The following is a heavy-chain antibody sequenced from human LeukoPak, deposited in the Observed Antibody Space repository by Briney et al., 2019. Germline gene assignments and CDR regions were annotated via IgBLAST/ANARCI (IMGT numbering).Heavy chain of an antibody. CDR1: GFTFSGYG. CDR3: AKTLNRGGFFGVVIIDQYYGLDV. J-gene: IGHJ6*02. Sequence: GGSLRLSCAASGFTFSGYGMHWVRQAPGKGLEWVLVISYDGSNEYYADSVKGRFTISRDNSKNTLYLQMNSLRAEDTAVYYCAKTLNRGGFFGVVIIDQYYGLDVWGQGTTVTVSS. D-gene: IGHD3-3*01. V-gene: IGHV3-30*18. CDR2: ISYDGSNE.